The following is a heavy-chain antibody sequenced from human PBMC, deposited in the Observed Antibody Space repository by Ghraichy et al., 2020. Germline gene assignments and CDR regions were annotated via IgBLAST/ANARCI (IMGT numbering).Heavy chain of an antibody. CDR2: TYYRSKWYY. D-gene: IGHD2-21*02. Sequence: SQTLSLTCAISGDSVSSDSAAWDWLRQSPSRGLEWLGRTYYRSKWYYDYEPSVRSRITINPDTSKNQFSLQLSSMTPEDTAVYYCARDRPGGDTSFDSWGPGSLVTVSS. V-gene: IGHV6-1*01. CDR3: ARDRPGGDTSFDS. J-gene: IGHJ4*02. CDR1: GDSVSSDSAA.